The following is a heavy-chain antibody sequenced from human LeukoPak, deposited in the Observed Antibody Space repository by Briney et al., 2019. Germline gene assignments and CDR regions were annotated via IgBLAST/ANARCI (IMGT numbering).Heavy chain of an antibody. Sequence: GGSLRLSCAASGFTFSSYWMHWVRQAPGKGLVWVSHINSDVSSTNYADSVKGRFTISRDNAKNTLYLQMNSLRAEDTAVYYCASGRWSDYLDYWGQGTLVAVSS. V-gene: IGHV3-74*01. CDR1: GFTFSSYW. CDR2: INSDVSST. CDR3: ASGRWSDYLDY. J-gene: IGHJ4*02. D-gene: IGHD3-3*01.